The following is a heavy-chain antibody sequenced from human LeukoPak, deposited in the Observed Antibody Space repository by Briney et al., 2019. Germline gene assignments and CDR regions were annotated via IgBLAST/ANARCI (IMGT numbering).Heavy chain of an antibody. CDR3: AKAPSIAVSGVGPY. V-gene: IGHV3-30*02. D-gene: IGHD6-19*01. J-gene: IGHJ4*02. Sequence: GGSLRLSCAASGFTFSNSGMHWVRQAPGKGLEWVAFIRYRGSNKYYEDSVKGRFTISRDNSKNTLYLQMNSLRAEDTAVYYCAKAPSIAVSGVGPYWGQGTLVTVSS. CDR2: IRYRGSNK. CDR1: GFTFSNSG.